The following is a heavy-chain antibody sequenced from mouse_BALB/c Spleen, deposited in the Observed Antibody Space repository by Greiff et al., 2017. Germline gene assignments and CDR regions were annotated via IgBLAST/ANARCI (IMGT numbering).Heavy chain of an antibody. Sequence: QVQLQQSAAELARPGASVKMSCKASGYTFTSYTMHWVKQRPGQGLEWIGYINPSSGYTEYNQKFKDKTTLTADKSSSTAYMQLSSLTSEDSAVYYCARMGDGYDGGDFDYWGQGTTLTVSS. CDR1: GYTFTSYT. CDR2: INPSSGYT. J-gene: IGHJ2*01. CDR3: ARMGDGYDGGDFDY. D-gene: IGHD2-2*01. V-gene: IGHV1-4*02.